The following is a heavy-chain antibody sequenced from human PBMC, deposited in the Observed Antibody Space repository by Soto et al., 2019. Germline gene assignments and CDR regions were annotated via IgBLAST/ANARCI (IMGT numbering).Heavy chain of an antibody. J-gene: IGHJ6*03. Sequence: EVQVLESGGGLVQPGGSLRLSCVGSGFIFSNYAMAWVRQAPGKGLEWVSGFGGSGGTYYADSVKGRYTISRDNSKNTLYLQMNSLRVEDTDVYYCAKSQSSLYYMDVWGKGTAVTASS. V-gene: IGHV3-23*01. CDR1: GFIFSNYA. CDR2: FGGSGGT. CDR3: AKSQSSLYYMDV.